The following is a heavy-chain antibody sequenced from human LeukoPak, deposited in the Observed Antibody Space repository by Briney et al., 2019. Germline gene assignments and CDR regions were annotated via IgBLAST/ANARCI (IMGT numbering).Heavy chain of an antibody. D-gene: IGHD2-21*01. Sequence: GGSLRLSCVASGVAIRNSWMSWVRQAPGKGLEWVANIHPDGSVQNYVDSVKGRFTISRDNAKNSLYLQINNLRAEDTAVYYCASTFPYCRDDDCALGGQGTLVTVSS. V-gene: IGHV3-7*01. CDR3: ASTFPYCRDDDCAL. CDR1: GVAIRNSW. CDR2: IHPDGSVQ. J-gene: IGHJ1*01.